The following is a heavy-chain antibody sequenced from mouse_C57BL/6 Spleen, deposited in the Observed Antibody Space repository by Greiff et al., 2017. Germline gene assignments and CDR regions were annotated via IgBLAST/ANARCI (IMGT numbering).Heavy chain of an antibody. CDR1: GYTFTSYW. D-gene: IGHD1-1*01. Sequence: QVQLQQPGAELVRPGSSVKLSCKASGYTFTSYWMHWVKQRPIQGLEWIGNIDPSDSETNYTQKFKDKATVTVDNSSSMAFMQLSSQASEDSAVYYYAISGYYVSMDYWGQGTTLTVSS. J-gene: IGHJ2*01. CDR2: IDPSDSET. V-gene: IGHV1-52*01. CDR3: AISGYYVSMDY.